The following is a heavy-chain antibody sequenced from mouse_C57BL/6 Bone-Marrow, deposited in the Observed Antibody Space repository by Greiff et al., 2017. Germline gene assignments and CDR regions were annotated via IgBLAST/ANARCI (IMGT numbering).Heavy chain of an antibody. D-gene: IGHD1-1*01. CDR3: ARGITTVVATNYYAMDY. Sequence: QVQLQQPGAELVRPGSSVTLSCKASGYTFTSYWMHWVKQRPIQGLEWIGNIDPSDSETHYNQKFKDKATLTVDKSSSTAYMQLSSLTSEDSAVYYCARGITTVVATNYYAMDYWGQGTSVTVAS. CDR1: GYTFTSYW. V-gene: IGHV1-52*01. CDR2: IDPSDSET. J-gene: IGHJ4*01.